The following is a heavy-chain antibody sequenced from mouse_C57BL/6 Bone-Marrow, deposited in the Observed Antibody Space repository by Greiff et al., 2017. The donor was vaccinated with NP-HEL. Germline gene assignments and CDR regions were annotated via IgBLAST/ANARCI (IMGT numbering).Heavy chain of an antibody. J-gene: IGHJ1*03. D-gene: IGHD1-1*01. CDR2: IDPNSGGT. Sequence: QVQLQQPGAELVKPGASVKLSCKASGYTFTSYWMHWVKQRPGRGLEWIGRIDPNSGGTKYTEKFKSKATLTVDKPSSTAYMQLSSLTSEDSAVYYCARDYYGSRGYFDVWGTGTTVTVSS. CDR1: GYTFTSYW. V-gene: IGHV1-72*01. CDR3: ARDYYGSRGYFDV.